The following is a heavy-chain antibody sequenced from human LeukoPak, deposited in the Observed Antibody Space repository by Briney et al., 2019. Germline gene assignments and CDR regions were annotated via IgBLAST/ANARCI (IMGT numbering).Heavy chain of an antibody. Sequence: SVKVSCKASGGTFSSYAISWVRQAPGQGLEWMGGIIPIFGTANYAQKFQGRVTITTDESTSTAYMELSSLRSEDTAVYYCAGGEYYYDSSGYLDYWGQGTLVTVSS. CDR2: IIPIFGTA. CDR3: AGGEYYYDSSGYLDY. J-gene: IGHJ4*02. V-gene: IGHV1-69*05. CDR1: GGTFSSYA. D-gene: IGHD3-22*01.